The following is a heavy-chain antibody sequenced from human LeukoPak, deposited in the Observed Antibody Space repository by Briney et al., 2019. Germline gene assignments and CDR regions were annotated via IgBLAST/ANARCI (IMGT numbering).Heavy chain of an antibody. D-gene: IGHD1-26*01. J-gene: IGHJ2*01. CDR2: ISSSGSTI. Sequence: PGGSLRLSCAASGFTFSSYAMSWVRQAPGKGLEWVAYISSSGSTIWYADSVKGRFTISRDNAKNSLYLQMNSLRAEDTAVYYCAWRRGASFYRNWYFALWGRGTLVTVSS. CDR3: AWRRGASFYRNWYFAL. V-gene: IGHV3-48*04. CDR1: GFTFSSYA.